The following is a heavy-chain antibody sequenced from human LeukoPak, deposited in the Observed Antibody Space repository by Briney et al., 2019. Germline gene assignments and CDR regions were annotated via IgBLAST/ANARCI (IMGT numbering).Heavy chain of an antibody. CDR3: ARVLAVAGNY. D-gene: IGHD6-19*01. V-gene: IGHV3-66*01. Sequence: GGSLRLCCAASGFTVSSNYMSWVRQAPGKGLEWVSVIYSGGSTYYADSVKGRFTISRDNSKNTLYLQMNSLRAEDTAVYYCARVLAVAGNYWGQGTLVTVSS. CDR2: IYSGGST. CDR1: GFTVSSNY. J-gene: IGHJ4*02.